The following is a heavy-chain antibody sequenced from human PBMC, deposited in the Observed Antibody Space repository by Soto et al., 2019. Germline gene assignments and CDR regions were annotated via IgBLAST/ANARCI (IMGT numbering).Heavy chain of an antibody. V-gene: IGHV3-23*01. CDR3: ARENYDAKRFDY. Sequence: GGSLRLSCAASGFTLSNYGMTWVRQAPGKGLEWVSGISGSGGSTYYADSVKGRFTISRDSSKNTLYLQMNSLRAEDTAVYYCARENYDAKRFDYWGQGTLVTVSS. CDR2: ISGSGGST. D-gene: IGHD3-22*01. CDR1: GFTLSNYG. J-gene: IGHJ4*02.